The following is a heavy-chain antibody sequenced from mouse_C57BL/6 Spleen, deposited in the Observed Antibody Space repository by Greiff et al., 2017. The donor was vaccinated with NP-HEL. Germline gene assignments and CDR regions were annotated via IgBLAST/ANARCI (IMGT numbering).Heavy chain of an antibody. CDR3: ARTTVVYFDY. CDR2: ISGGGGNN. J-gene: IGHJ2*01. D-gene: IGHD1-1*01. V-gene: IGHV5-9*01. CDR1: GFTFSSYT. Sequence: EVKLVESGGGLVKPGGSLTLSCAASGFTFSSYTMSWVRQTPEKRLEWVATISGGGGNNYYPDSVKGRFTIPSDNAKYTLYLPMSSLRSEDTALYYCARTTVVYFDYWGQGTTLTVSS.